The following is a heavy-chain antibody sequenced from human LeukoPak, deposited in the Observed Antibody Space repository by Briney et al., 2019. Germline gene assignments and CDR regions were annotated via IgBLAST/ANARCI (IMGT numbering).Heavy chain of an antibody. CDR2: FYYSGST. CDR3: ARKRTGDQGYYFDY. CDR1: GGSISSYY. V-gene: IGHV4-59*01. J-gene: IGHJ4*02. D-gene: IGHD1-1*01. Sequence: PSETLSLTCTVSGGSISSYYWSWIRQPPGKGLEWIGYFYYSGSTNYNPSLKTRVTIPVDTSKNQFSLKVSSVTAADTAVYYCARKRTGDQGYYFDYWGQGTLVTVSS.